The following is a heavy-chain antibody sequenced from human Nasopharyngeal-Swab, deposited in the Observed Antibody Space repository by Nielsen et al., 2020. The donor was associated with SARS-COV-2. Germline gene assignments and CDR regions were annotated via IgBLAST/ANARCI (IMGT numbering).Heavy chain of an antibody. V-gene: IGHV3-7*01. J-gene: IGHJ4*02. CDR3: ARGRPLGGYYFGYFDY. Sequence: GESLKISCAASGFTFSSYSMNWVRQAPGKGLEWVANIKQDASEKYYVDSVKGRFTISRDNAKNSLYLQMNSLRAEDTAVYFCARGRPLGGYYFGYFDYWGQGTLVTVSS. D-gene: IGHD3-3*01. CDR2: IKQDASEK. CDR1: GFTFSSYS.